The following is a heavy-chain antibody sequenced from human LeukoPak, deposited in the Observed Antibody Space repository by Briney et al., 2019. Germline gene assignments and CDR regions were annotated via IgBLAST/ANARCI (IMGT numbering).Heavy chain of an antibody. CDR2: IYYSGST. V-gene: IGHV4-31*03. CDR1: GGSISSGEYY. D-gene: IGHD3-3*01. Sequence: QTLSLTCTVSGGSISSGEYYXSWIRQHPGKGLEXIXYIYYSGSTYYNPSLKSRVTISVDKSKNQFSLKLSSVTAADTAVYYCARDQSYYDFWSGYRVSDAFDIWGQGTMVTVSS. CDR3: ARDQSYYDFWSGYRVSDAFDI. J-gene: IGHJ3*02.